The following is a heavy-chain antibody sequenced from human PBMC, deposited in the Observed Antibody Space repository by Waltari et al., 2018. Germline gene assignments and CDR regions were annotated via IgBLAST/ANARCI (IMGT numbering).Heavy chain of an antibody. Sequence: EEQLVESGGGLIQPGESLRVSCAVSGFTFSRYWMNWVRQAPGKGLVWVARINRDGSDTSYADSGKGRFTISRDNAKNTVYLQRKSLRAEDTAVYYCARVARKTYSSPVPGRDYYYGMDVWGLGTTVTVSS. CDR2: INRDGSDT. CDR1: GFTFSRYW. V-gene: IGHV3-74*01. D-gene: IGHD6-13*01. J-gene: IGHJ6*02. CDR3: ARVARKTYSSPVPGRDYYYGMDV.